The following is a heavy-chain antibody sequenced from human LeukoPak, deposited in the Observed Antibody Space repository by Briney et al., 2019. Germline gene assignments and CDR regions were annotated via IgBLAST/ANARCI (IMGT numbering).Heavy chain of an antibody. J-gene: IGHJ4*02. CDR2: INPNSGGT. V-gene: IGHV1-2*02. Sequence: GESLKISCKGSGYSFTSYWIGWVRQAPGQGLEWMGWINPNSGGTNYAQKFQGRVTMTRDTSISTAYMELSRLRSDDTAVYYCARLRFLEPDYWGQGTLVTVSS. CDR3: ARLRFLEPDY. D-gene: IGHD3-3*01. CDR1: GYSFTSYW.